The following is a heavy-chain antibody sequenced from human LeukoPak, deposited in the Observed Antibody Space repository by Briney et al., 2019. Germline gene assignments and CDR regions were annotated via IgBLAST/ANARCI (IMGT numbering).Heavy chain of an antibody. CDR2: IYYSGST. CDR1: GGSLSSSSYY. V-gene: IGHV4-39*01. J-gene: IGHJ4*02. Sequence: SETLSLTCTVSGGSLSSSSYYWGWIRQPPGTGLEWIGSIYYSGSTYYNPSLKSRVTISVDTSKNQFSLKLSSVTAADTAVYYCARCFRGVIDYWGQGTLVTVSS. D-gene: IGHD3-10*01. CDR3: ARCFRGVIDY.